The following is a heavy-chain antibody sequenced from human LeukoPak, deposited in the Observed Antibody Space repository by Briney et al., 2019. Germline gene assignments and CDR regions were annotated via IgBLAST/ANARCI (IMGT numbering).Heavy chain of an antibody. V-gene: IGHV1-69*06. Sequence: AASVKVSCKASGYTFTSYAMNWVRQAPGQGLEWMGWIIPIFGTANYAQKFQGRVTITADKSTSTAYMELSSLRSEDTAVYYCASSHDRAYYYYMDVWGKGTTVTVSS. CDR1: GYTFTSYA. D-gene: IGHD3-9*01. CDR2: IIPIFGTA. J-gene: IGHJ6*03. CDR3: ASSHDRAYYYYMDV.